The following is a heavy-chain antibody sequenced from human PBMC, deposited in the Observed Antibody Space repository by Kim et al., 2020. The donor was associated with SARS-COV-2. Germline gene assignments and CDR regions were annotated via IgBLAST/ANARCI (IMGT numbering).Heavy chain of an antibody. Sequence: YADSVKGRFTISRDNSKNTLYLQMNSLRAEDTAVYYCAKTVDNSNFLLDYWGQGTLVTVSS. CDR3: AKTVDNSNFLLDY. D-gene: IGHD1-7*01. V-gene: IGHV3-23*01. J-gene: IGHJ4*02.